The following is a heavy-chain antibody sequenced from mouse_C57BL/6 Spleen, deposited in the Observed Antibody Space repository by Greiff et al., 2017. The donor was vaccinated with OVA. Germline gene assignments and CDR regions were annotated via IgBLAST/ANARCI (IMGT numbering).Heavy chain of an antibody. V-gene: IGHV1-53*01. Sequence: QVQLQQPGPELVKPGASVKLSCKASGYTFTSYWMHWVKPRPGQGLEWIGNLNPSHGGTNYNEKFKSKATLTVDKSSSTAYRHLSSLTSEDSAVYYFARDYDCYYFLDYWGQGTTLTVSS. CDR1: GYTFTSYW. D-gene: IGHD2-3*01. CDR3: ARDYDCYYFLDY. J-gene: IGHJ2*01. CDR2: LNPSHGGT.